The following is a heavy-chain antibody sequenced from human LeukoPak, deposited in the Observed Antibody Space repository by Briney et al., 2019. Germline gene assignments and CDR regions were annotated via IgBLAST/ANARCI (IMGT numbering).Heavy chain of an antibody. J-gene: IGHJ4*02. Sequence: ASVKVSCKASGYTFTSYDINWVRQATGQGLEWMGWMNPNSGNTGYAQKFQGRVTITADKSTSTAYMELSSLRSEDTAVYYCAQPKGRDGYNFDYWGQGTLVTVSS. V-gene: IGHV1-8*03. CDR2: MNPNSGNT. CDR3: AQPKGRDGYNFDY. CDR1: GYTFTSYD. D-gene: IGHD5-24*01.